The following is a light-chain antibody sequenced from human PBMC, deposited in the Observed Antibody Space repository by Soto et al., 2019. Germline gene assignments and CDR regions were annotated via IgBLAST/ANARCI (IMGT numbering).Light chain of an antibody. CDR3: QQYHNWPPLT. CDR2: DAS. V-gene: IGKV3-15*01. J-gene: IGKJ4*01. Sequence: EIVVTQSPATLSVSPGERATLSCRASQSINKNLAWYQQKPAQAPRLLIFDASTRATGTPARFRGSGSGTEFTLTISSLQSEDFAIYYCQQYHNWPPLTFGGGTKVEIK. CDR1: QSINKN.